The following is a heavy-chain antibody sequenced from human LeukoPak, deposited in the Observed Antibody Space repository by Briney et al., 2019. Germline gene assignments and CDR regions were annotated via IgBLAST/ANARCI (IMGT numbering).Heavy chain of an antibody. Sequence: SETLSLTCTVSGGSISSYYWSWIRQPPGKGLEWTGYIYYSGSTNYNPSLTSRVTISIDTSKNQVSMKLSSVTAADTAVYYCAKGAGPPWFDPWGQGTLVTVSS. CDR2: IYYSGST. D-gene: IGHD6-19*01. J-gene: IGHJ5*02. CDR3: AKGAGPPWFDP. CDR1: GGSISSYY. V-gene: IGHV4-59*12.